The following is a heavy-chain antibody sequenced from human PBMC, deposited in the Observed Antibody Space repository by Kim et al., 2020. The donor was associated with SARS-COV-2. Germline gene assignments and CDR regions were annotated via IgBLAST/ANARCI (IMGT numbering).Heavy chain of an antibody. J-gene: IGHJ1*01. CDR3: ATGPQQLERNAY. V-gene: IGHV4-34*01. CDR1: TEYPRVYY. D-gene: IGHD1-1*01. CDR2: IIYDNST. Sequence: SETLSLTCKEPTEYPRVYYWSWIHQPPWKGLEWIGEIIYDNSTTHNPSLRSRVTISADESKKQFSLKLNSLTAADTAVYYCATGPQQLERNAYWGQGTL.